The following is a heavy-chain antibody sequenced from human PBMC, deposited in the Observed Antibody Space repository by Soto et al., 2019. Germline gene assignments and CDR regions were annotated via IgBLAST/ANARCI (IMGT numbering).Heavy chain of an antibody. CDR3: AHSSHGDYGVGLIY. D-gene: IGHD4-17*01. V-gene: IGHV2-5*02. CDR1: GFSLSTSGVG. Sequence: QITLKESGPTLVKPTQTLTLTCTFSGFSLSTSGVGVGWIRQPPGKALEWLALIYWDDDKRYSPSLKSRLTITQDTSKNQVVLTMTNMDPVDTATYYCAHSSHGDYGVGLIYWGQGTLVTVSS. J-gene: IGHJ4*02. CDR2: IYWDDDK.